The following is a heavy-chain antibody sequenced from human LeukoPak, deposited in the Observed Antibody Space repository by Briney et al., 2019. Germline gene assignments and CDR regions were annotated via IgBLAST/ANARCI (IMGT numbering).Heavy chain of an antibody. CDR2: IYSGGST. CDR3: ASSYGGYDSSGYYSEVDY. CDR1: GFTFSSYW. V-gene: IGHV3-53*01. Sequence: GGSLRLSCAASGFTFSSYWMNWARQAPGKGLEWVSVIYSGGSTYYADSVKGRFTISRDNSKNTLYLQMNSLRAEDTAVYYCASSYGGYDSSGYYSEVDYWGQGTLVTVSS. J-gene: IGHJ4*02. D-gene: IGHD3-22*01.